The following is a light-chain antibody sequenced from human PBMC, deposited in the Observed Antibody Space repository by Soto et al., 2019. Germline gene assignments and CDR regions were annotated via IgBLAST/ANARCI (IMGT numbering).Light chain of an antibody. CDR2: DAS. J-gene: IGKJ3*01. V-gene: IGKV3-20*01. CDR1: QSVSSNY. CDR3: HQYNSWPRGT. Sequence: EIVLTQSPGTLSLSPGERATLSCRASQSVSSNYLAWYQQKPGQAPRLLIYDASSRAPGIPDRFSGSGSGTDFALTISRLEPEDFAVYYCHQYNSWPRGTFGPGTKVEIK.